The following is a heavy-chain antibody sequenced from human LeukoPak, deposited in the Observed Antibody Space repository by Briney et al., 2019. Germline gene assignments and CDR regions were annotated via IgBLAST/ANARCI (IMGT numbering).Heavy chain of an antibody. Sequence: ASAKVSCKASGYTFTSYGISWVRQAPGQGLEWMGWISAYNGNTNYAQKLQGRVTMTTDTSTSTAYMELRSLRSDDTAVYYCAREISRGIVATETTSHFDYWGQGTLVTVSS. CDR1: GYTFTSYG. CDR3: AREISRGIVATETTSHFDY. D-gene: IGHD5-12*01. V-gene: IGHV1-18*01. CDR2: ISAYNGNT. J-gene: IGHJ4*02.